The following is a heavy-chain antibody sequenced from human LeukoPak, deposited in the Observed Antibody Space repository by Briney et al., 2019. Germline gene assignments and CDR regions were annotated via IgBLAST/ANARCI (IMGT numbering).Heavy chain of an antibody. J-gene: IGHJ4*02. CDR1: GYTFGDYG. CDR3: AKDPILSGYDF. Sequence: GGSLRLSCAASGYTFGDYGMSWVRQVPGKGLEWVSGTNRRGDITGYADFVKGRFTISRDNAKNSLYLQMNSLRAEDTAVYYCAKDPILSGYDFWGQGTLVTVSS. CDR2: TNRRGDIT. V-gene: IGHV3-20*04. D-gene: IGHD5-12*01.